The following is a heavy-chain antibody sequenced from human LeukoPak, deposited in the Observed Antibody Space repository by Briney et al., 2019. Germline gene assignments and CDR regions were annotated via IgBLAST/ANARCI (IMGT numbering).Heavy chain of an antibody. J-gene: IGHJ5*02. V-gene: IGHV1-18*01. CDR1: GYTFTSYG. CDR2: ISAYNGNT. Sequence: ASAKVSCKASGYTFTSYGISWVRQAPGQGLEWMGWISAYNGNTNYAQKLQGRVTMTTDTSTSTAYMELRSLRSDDTAVYYCAVMVYAENWFDPWGQGTLVTVSS. D-gene: IGHD2-8*01. CDR3: AVMVYAENWFDP.